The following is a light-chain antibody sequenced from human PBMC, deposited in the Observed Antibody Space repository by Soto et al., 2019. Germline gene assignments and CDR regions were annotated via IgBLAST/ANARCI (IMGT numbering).Light chain of an antibody. J-gene: IGLJ1*01. V-gene: IGLV2-14*01. CDR3: SSYTSSSTYV. CDR1: SRDVGGYNY. Sequence: SVLTQPASVSGSPGQSITISCTGTSRDVGGYNYVCWYQQHPGKAPKLMIYEVSNRPSGVSNRFSGSKSGNTASMTISGLQAEDDADYYCSSYTSSSTYVFGIGTKVTVL. CDR2: EVS.